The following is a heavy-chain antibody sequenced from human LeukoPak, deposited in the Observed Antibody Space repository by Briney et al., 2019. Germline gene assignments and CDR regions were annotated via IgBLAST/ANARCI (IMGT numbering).Heavy chain of an antibody. Sequence: SETLSLTCAVYVGSFSGYYWTWIRQPPGKGLEWIGEINHSGSTKYSPSLKSRVTVSVDTSKNQFSLTLKPVNTAVTAVYYCARGRLNGKFDYWGQGTLVTASS. CDR2: INHSGST. CDR1: VGSFSGYY. CDR3: ARGRLNGKFDY. J-gene: IGHJ4*02. V-gene: IGHV4-34*01. D-gene: IGHD1-1*01.